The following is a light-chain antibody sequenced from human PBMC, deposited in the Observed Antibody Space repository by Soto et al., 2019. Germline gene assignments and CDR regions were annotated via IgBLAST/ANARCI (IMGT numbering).Light chain of an antibody. CDR2: GAS. V-gene: IGKV3-20*01. CDR1: QSVSSSY. CDR3: QQYGSSPRLT. Sequence: EIVLTQSPGTLSLSPGERATLSCRASQSVSSSYLAWYQQKPGQAPRLLIYGASSRATGIPDRFSGSGSGTDLTLTISRLEPEDFAVYYCQQYGSSPRLTFGAWTKVEIK. J-gene: IGKJ4*01.